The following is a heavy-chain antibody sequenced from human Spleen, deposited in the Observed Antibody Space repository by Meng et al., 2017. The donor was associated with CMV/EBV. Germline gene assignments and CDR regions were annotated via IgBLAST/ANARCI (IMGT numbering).Heavy chain of an antibody. CDR3: ARGNSGREWFDP. CDR1: GGSIRGYS. V-gene: IGHV4-4*07. D-gene: IGHD6-19*01. Sequence: VQLRESAPGRVKPSWTLSFTCTVSGGSIRGYSWSWIRQPAGKGLEWIGRIYSSGSTNYNPSLKSRVTVSVDTSKNQFSLKLSSVTAADTAVYYCARGNSGREWFDPWGQGTLVTVSS. J-gene: IGHJ5*02. CDR2: IYSSGST.